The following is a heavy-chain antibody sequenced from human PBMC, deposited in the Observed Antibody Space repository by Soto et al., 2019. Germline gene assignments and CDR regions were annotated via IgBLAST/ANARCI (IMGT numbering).Heavy chain of an antibody. Sequence: SETLSLTCTVSGGSISSYYWSWIRQPPGKGLEWIGYIYYSGSTNYNPSLKGRVTISVDTSKNQFSLKLSSVTAADTAVYYCARVHGYSSSWYHLNWFDPWGQGTLVTVSS. D-gene: IGHD6-13*01. CDR2: IYYSGST. CDR3: ARVHGYSSSWYHLNWFDP. J-gene: IGHJ5*02. CDR1: GGSISSYY. V-gene: IGHV4-59*01.